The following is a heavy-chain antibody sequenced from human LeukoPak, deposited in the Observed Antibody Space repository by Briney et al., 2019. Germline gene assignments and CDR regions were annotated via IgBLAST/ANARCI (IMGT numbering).Heavy chain of an antibody. CDR3: AKFGYYDILTGYLGLDY. CDR1: GFTFSSYA. J-gene: IGHJ4*02. V-gene: IGHV3-23*01. Sequence: GGSLRLSCAASGFTFSSYAMSWVRQARGKGLEWVSVISGSGGSTYYADSVKGRFTNSRDNSKNTLYLQMNSLRAEDTAVYYCAKFGYYDILTGYLGLDYWGQGTLVSVSS. CDR2: ISGSGGST. D-gene: IGHD3-9*01.